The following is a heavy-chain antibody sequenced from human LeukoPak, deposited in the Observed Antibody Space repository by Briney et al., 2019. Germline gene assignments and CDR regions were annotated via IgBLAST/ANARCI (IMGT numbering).Heavy chain of an antibody. V-gene: IGHV3-53*01. Sequence: TGGSLTLSCAASGFTVSSSYMSWLRQAPGKGLEWVSLIYSGGSTYYADSVKGRFTISRDNSKNMVFLQMDSLRAEDTAVYYCARDFPFRDWGQGTLVTVSS. D-gene: IGHD2/OR15-2a*01. CDR1: GFTVSSSY. CDR3: ARDFPFRD. CDR2: IYSGGST. J-gene: IGHJ4*02.